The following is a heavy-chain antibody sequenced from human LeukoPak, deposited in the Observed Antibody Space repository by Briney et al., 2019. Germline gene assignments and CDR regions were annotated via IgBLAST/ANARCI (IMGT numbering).Heavy chain of an antibody. CDR1: GFTFSSYA. CDR3: AKASDIVVVPAAMGY. Sequence: GGSLRLSWAASGFTFSSYAMSWVRQAPGKGLEWVSAISGSGGSTYYADSVKGRFTISRDNSKNTLYLQMNSLRAEDTAVYYCAKASDIVVVPAAMGYWGQGTLVTVSS. CDR2: ISGSGGST. V-gene: IGHV3-23*01. D-gene: IGHD2-2*01. J-gene: IGHJ4*02.